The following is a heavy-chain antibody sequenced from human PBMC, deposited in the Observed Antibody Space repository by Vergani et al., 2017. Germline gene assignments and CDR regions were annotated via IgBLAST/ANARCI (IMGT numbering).Heavy chain of an antibody. CDR2: VYYLGNP. CDR1: GSSVNNDSYF. CDR3: VRHGYRSVIDWFDP. J-gene: IGHJ5*02. D-gene: IGHD5-24*01. Sequence: QLQLQESGPGLLKPSETLSLTCVVSGSSVNNDSYFWGWIRQAPGKGLEHIASVYYLGNPYYNPSVKSRVSVSVDTPKTQFSLKLSYVTAADTAVYYCVRHGYRSVIDWFDPWSQGTLVTVS. V-gene: IGHV4-39*01.